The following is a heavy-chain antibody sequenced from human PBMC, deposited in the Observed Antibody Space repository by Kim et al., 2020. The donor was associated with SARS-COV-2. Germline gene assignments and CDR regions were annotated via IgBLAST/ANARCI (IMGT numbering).Heavy chain of an antibody. V-gene: IGHV3-15*01. Sequence: GGSLRLSCVVSGLTFSNAWMTWVRQTPGKGLEWIARVQREVDGATTEYAAGVKDRFTISRDNSKSTVYMEMKSLQTEDSGVYYCTRLICVVDASAYANWFDCWGQGDPVTVSS. CDR2: VQREVDGATT. J-gene: IGHJ5*01. CDR1: GLTFSNAW. CDR3: TRLICVVDASAYANWFDC. D-gene: IGHD3-3*01.